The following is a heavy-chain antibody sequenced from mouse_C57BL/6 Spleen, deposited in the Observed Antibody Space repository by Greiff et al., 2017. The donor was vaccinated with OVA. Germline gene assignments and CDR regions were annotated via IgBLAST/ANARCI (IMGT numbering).Heavy chain of an antibody. J-gene: IGHJ2*01. CDR2: IDPNSGDT. D-gene: IGHD2-2*01. Sequence: QVQLKQPGAELVKPGASVKLSCKASGYTFTSYWMHWVKQRPGRGLEWIGRIDPNSGDTKYNEKFKSKATLTVDKPSSTAYMQLSSLTSEDSAVYYCARLAGFYYFDYWGQGTTLTVSS. CDR1: GYTFTSYW. V-gene: IGHV1-72*01. CDR3: ARLAGFYYFDY.